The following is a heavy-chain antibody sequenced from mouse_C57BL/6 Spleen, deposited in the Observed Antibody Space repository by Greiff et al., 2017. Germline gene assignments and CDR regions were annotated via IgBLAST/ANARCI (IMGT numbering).Heavy chain of an antibody. CDR3: ARDGPSWFAY. Sequence: EVQRVESGPGLVKPSQSLSLTCSVTGYSITSGYYWNWIRQFPGNKLEWMGYISYDGSNNYNPSLKNRISITRDTSKNQFFLKLNSVTTEDTATYYCARDGPSWFAYWGQGTLVTVSA. CDR2: ISYDGSN. CDR1: GYSITSGYY. J-gene: IGHJ3*01. V-gene: IGHV3-6*01.